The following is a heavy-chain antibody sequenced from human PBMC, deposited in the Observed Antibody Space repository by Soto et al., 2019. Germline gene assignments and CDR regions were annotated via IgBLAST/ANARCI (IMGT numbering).Heavy chain of an antibody. CDR1: GGSISSYY. D-gene: IGHD2-2*01. CDR2: IYYSGST. Sequence: QVQLQESGPGLVKPSETLSLTCTVSGGSISSYYWSWIRQPPGKGLEWIGYIYYSGSTNYNPSLKRRVTISVDTSKNQFSLKLSSVTAADTAVYYCARVPPVVPAAHYYFDYWGQGTLVTVSS. V-gene: IGHV4-59*01. CDR3: ARVPPVVPAAHYYFDY. J-gene: IGHJ4*02.